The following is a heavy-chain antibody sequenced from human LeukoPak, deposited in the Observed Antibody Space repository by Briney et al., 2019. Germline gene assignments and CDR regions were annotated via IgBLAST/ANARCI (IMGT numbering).Heavy chain of an antibody. D-gene: IGHD3-22*01. J-gene: IGHJ4*02. Sequence: GGSLRLSCAASGFTFYDYAMHWVRQAPGKDLEWVSGISWNSGSIAYADSVKGRFTISRDNAKNSLYLQMNSLRAEDTAVYYCARETYYYDSSSYFRATDYWGQGTLVTVPS. CDR3: ARETYYYDSSSYFRATDY. V-gene: IGHV3-9*01. CDR1: GFTFYDYA. CDR2: ISWNSGSI.